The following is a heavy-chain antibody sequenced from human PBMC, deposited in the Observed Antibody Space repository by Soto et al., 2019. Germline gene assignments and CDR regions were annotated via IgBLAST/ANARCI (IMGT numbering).Heavy chain of an antibody. CDR1: GGSISSSNW. J-gene: IGHJ4*02. Sequence: SETLSLTCAVSGGSISSSNWWNWVRQPPGKGLEWIGEIYHSGSTNYNPSLKNRVTMSIDKSKNHFSLKLDSVTAADTAIYYCVRSVILSGGSYKGLIRLHYFDTWGPGTLVTVSS. CDR3: VRSVILSGGSYKGLIRLHYFDT. V-gene: IGHV4-4*02. CDR2: IYHSGST. D-gene: IGHD3-3*01.